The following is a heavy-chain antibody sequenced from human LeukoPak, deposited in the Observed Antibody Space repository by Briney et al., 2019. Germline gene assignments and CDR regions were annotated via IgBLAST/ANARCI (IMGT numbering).Heavy chain of an antibody. CDR2: ISNNGGYT. D-gene: IGHD2-2*01. V-gene: IGHV3-23*01. CDR1: GFTFGSYA. J-gene: IGHJ5*02. CDR3: AKDREYCSSTSCYSWFDP. Sequence: GGSLRLSCVASGFTFGSYAMTWVRQAPGKGLEWVSAISNNGGYTYYADSVKGRFTISRDDSKNTLYLQMNSLRAEDTAVYYCAKDREYCSSTSCYSWFDPWGQGTLVTVSS.